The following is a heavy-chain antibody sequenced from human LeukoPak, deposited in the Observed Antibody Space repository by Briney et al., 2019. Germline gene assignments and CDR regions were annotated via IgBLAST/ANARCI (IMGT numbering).Heavy chain of an antibody. CDR3: ARAYGSGSPPFDP. J-gene: IGHJ5*02. V-gene: IGHV1-2*02. CDR1: GYTFTSYG. D-gene: IGHD3-10*01. Sequence: ASVKVSCKASGYTFTSYGISWVRQAPGQGLEWMGWISAYSGGTNYAQKFQGRVTMTRDTSISTAYMELSRLRSDDTAVYYCARAYGSGSPPFDPWGQGTLVTVSS. CDR2: ISAYSGGT.